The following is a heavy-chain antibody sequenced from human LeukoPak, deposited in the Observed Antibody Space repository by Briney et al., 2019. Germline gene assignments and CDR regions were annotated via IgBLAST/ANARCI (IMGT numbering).Heavy chain of an antibody. Sequence: GGSLRLSCAASGFTFNMYWMRWVRQAPGKGLEWVADIKKDGSEMHYVDSVKGRFTISRDNAKNSLYLQMNSLRAEDTAVYYCALNMVRGQIFDYWGQGTLVTASS. V-gene: IGHV3-7*01. J-gene: IGHJ4*02. CDR3: ALNMVRGQIFDY. D-gene: IGHD3-10*01. CDR1: GFTFNMYW. CDR2: IKKDGSEM.